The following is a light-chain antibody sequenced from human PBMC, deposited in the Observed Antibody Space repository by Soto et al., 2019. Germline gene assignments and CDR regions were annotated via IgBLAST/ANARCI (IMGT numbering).Light chain of an antibody. CDR3: QQYDHYPLT. V-gene: IGKV1-5*03. CDR2: KAS. CDR1: QSISSW. Sequence: DLQMTQSPSTLSASVGDRVSITCRASQSISSWLAWYQQKPGKAPKLLIYKASTLQSGVPSRFSGSGSWTEFTLTINSLQPDDFATYYCQQYDHYPLTFGGGTKVEIK. J-gene: IGKJ4*01.